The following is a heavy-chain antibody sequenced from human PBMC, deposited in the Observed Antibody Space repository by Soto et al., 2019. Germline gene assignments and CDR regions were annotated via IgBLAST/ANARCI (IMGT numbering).Heavy chain of an antibody. CDR2: ISYDGSNK. CDR1: GFTFSSYA. CDR3: ARDKTQPQILYFYYGMDV. Sequence: QVQLVESGGGVVQPGRSLRLSCAASGFTFSSYAMHWVRQAPGKGLEWVAVISYDGSNKYYADSVKGRFTISRDNSKNTLYLQMNSLRAEDTAVYYCARDKTQPQILYFYYGMDVWGQGTTVTVSS. J-gene: IGHJ6*02. V-gene: IGHV3-30-3*01.